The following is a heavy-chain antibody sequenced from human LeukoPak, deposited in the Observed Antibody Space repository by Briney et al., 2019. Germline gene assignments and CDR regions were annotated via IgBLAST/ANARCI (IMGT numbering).Heavy chain of an antibody. CDR2: ISSSSSYI. CDR3: AREGYDILTGYSYNWFDP. J-gene: IGHJ5*02. V-gene: IGHV3-21*01. Sequence: GGSLRLSYAASGFTFSSYSMNWVRQAPGKGLEWVSSISSSSSYIYYADSVKGRFTISRDNAKNSLYLQMNSLRAEDTAVYYCAREGYDILTGYSYNWFDPWGQGTLVTVSS. D-gene: IGHD3-9*01. CDR1: GFTFSSYS.